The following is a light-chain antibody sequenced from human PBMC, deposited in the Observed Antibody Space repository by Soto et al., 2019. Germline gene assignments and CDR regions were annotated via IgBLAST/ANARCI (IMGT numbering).Light chain of an antibody. CDR3: QQLNGYHLS. CDR1: QGMSTY. J-gene: IGKJ4*01. Sequence: DIQLTQSPSFLSASVGDTVTITCRASQGMSTYLAWYQQKPGKVPKLLIRSASTLQSGVPPRFSGGGSGTEFTITISTLQPDDSGIYYCQQLNGYHLSFGGGTNVEIK. V-gene: IGKV1-9*01. CDR2: SAS.